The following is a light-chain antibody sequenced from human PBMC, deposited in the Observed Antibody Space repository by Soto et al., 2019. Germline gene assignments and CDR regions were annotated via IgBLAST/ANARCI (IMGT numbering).Light chain of an antibody. CDR1: QSVSSN. CDR3: QQYNNWPLT. CDR2: GAS. Sequence: EIVMTQSPATLSVSPGERATLSCRASQSVSSNLAWYQQKPGQAPRLLIYGASTRATGIPARFSGSGSGTEFTLNISSLQSEDLAVCYCQQYNNWPLTFGQGTRLAIK. V-gene: IGKV3-15*01. J-gene: IGKJ5*01.